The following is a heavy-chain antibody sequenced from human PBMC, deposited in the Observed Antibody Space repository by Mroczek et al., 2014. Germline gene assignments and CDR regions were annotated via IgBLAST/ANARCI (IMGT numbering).Heavy chain of an antibody. V-gene: IGHV4-59*01. CDR2: IYYSGST. CDR3: ASSGYGTRGVGEFDY. CDR1: GGSISSYY. J-gene: IGHJ4*02. D-gene: IGHD5-12*01. Sequence: QVQLVQSGPGLVKPSETLSLTCTVSGGSISSYYWSWIRQPPGKGLEWIGYIYYSGSTNYNPSLKSRVTISVDTSKNQFSLKLSSVTAADTAVYYCASSGYGTRGVGEFDYWGQGTLVTVSS.